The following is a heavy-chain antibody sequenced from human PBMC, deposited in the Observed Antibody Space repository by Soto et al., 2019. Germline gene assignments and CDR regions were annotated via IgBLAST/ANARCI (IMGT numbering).Heavy chain of an antibody. J-gene: IGHJ6*02. Sequence: VGSLRLSCAASGFTFSSYWMHWVRQAPGKGLVWVSRINSDGSSTSYADSVKGRFTISRDNAKNTLYLQMNSLRAEDTAVYYCARASGGSYWHYYYGMDVWGQGTTVTVSS. D-gene: IGHD1-26*01. CDR3: ARASGGSYWHYYYGMDV. V-gene: IGHV3-74*01. CDR1: GFTFSSYW. CDR2: INSDGSST.